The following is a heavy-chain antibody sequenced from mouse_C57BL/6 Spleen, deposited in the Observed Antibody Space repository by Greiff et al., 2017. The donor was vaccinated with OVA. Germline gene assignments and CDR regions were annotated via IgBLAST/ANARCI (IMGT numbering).Heavy chain of an antibody. Sequence: GGGLVQPKGSLKLSCAASGFSFNTYAMNWVRQAPGKGLEWVARIRSKSNNYATYYADSVKDRFTISRDDSESMLYLQMNNLKTEDTAMYYCVRHGNGNFDYWGQGTTLTVSS. J-gene: IGHJ2*01. CDR3: VRHGNGNFDY. D-gene: IGHD4-1*01. CDR2: IRSKSNNYAT. V-gene: IGHV10-1*01. CDR1: GFSFNTYA.